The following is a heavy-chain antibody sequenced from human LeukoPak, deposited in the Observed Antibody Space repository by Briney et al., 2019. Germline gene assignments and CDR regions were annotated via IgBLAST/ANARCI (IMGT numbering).Heavy chain of an antibody. J-gene: IGHJ4*02. V-gene: IGHV3-23*01. Sequence: GGSLSFSGAASAFTFSSMPWGGFAQAPGKGWEGVSAISGSGGSTYYADSVKGRFTISRDNSKNTLYLQMNSLRAEDTAVYYCAIMGDGGFFDYWGQGTLVTVSS. CDR1: AFTFSSMP. CDR2: ISGSGGST. D-gene: IGHD3-10*01. CDR3: AIMGDGGFFDY.